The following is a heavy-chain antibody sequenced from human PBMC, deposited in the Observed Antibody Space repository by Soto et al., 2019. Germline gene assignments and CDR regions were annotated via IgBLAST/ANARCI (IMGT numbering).Heavy chain of an antibody. CDR2: ISYDGSNK. Sequence: GGSLRLSCAASGFTFSSYGMHWVRQAPGKGLEWVAVISYDGSNKYYADSVKGRFTISRDNSKNTLYLQMNSLRAEDTAVYYCAKDLGPPQYYDFWSGYYTHYYYYGMDVWGQGTTVTVSS. V-gene: IGHV3-30*18. CDR3: AKDLGPPQYYDFWSGYYTHYYYYGMDV. J-gene: IGHJ6*02. D-gene: IGHD3-3*01. CDR1: GFTFSSYG.